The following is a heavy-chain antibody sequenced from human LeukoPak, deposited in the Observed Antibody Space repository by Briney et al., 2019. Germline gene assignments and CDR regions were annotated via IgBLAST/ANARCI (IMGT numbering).Heavy chain of an antibody. CDR3: ASGGSSSWYRWFDP. CDR1: GGSISSNY. V-gene: IGHV4-4*08. D-gene: IGHD6-13*01. J-gene: IGHJ5*02. CDR2: IYHSGST. Sequence: SETLSLTCTVSGGSISSNYWSWIRQPPGKGLEWIGYIYHSGSTNYNPSLKSRVTISADTPKNQFSLKLSSVTATDTAVYYCASGGSSSWYRWFDPWGQGTLVTVSS.